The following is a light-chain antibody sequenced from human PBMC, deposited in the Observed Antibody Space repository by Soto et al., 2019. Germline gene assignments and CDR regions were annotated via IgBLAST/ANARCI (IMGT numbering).Light chain of an antibody. Sequence: EIVLTQSPGTLSLSPGERATLSCRASQSVSSSYLAWYQQKPGQAPRLLIYVASSRATGIPDRFSGSGSGTDVTLTINRLEPEEFAVYYCQQYGSSPWTFGQGTKVQIK. J-gene: IGKJ1*01. CDR2: VAS. CDR1: QSVSSSY. V-gene: IGKV3-20*01. CDR3: QQYGSSPWT.